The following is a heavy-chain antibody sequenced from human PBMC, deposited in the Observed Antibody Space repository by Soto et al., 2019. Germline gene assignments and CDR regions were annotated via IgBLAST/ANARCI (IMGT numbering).Heavy chain of an antibody. CDR3: AREYDIFPGSWFDP. CDR2: ISAYNGNT. J-gene: IGHJ5*02. V-gene: IGHV1-18*01. CDR1: GYSFTSYG. Sequence: ASVKVSCKASGYSFTSYGISWVRQAPGQGLEWMGWISAYNGNTNYAQKLQGRVTMTTDTSTSTAYMELRSLRSDDTAVYYCAREYDIFPGSWFDPWGQGTLVTVSS. D-gene: IGHD3-9*01.